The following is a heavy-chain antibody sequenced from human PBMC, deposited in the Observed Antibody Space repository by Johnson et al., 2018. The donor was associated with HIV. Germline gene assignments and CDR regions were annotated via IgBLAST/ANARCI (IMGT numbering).Heavy chain of an antibody. Sequence: VQLVESGGGLERPGGSLRLSCAASGFFFDDYAMHWVRQAPGKGLEWVSGISWNSGSIGYADSVKGRFTISRDNAKNSLYLQMNSLRAEDTALYYCAKIRGEMATTDAFDIWGQGTMVTVSS. J-gene: IGHJ3*02. D-gene: IGHD5-24*01. V-gene: IGHV3-9*01. CDR3: AKIRGEMATTDAFDI. CDR1: GFFFDDYA. CDR2: ISWNSGSI.